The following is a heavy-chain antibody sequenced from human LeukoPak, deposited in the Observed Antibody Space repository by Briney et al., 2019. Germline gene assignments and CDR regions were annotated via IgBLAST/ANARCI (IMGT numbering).Heavy chain of an antibody. CDR3: ASPGVLGTHYFGY. Sequence: GGSLRLSCAASGFTFSSYSMNWVRQAPGKGLEWVSSISGSSSYIYYADSVKGRFTISRDNAKNSLYLQMNSLRAEDTAVYYCASPGVLGTHYFGYWGQGTLVTVSS. CDR1: GFTFSSYS. J-gene: IGHJ4*02. CDR2: ISGSSSYI. V-gene: IGHV3-21*01. D-gene: IGHD1-14*01.